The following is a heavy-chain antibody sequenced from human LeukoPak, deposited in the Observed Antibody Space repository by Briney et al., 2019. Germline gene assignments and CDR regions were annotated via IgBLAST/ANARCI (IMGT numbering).Heavy chain of an antibody. CDR2: IYHSGST. D-gene: IGHD4-23*01. CDR3: ARGWVTANWFDP. CDR1: GYSISSGYY. V-gene: IGHV4-38-2*01. J-gene: IGHJ5*02. Sequence: SETLSLTCAVSGYSISSGYYWGWIRQPPGKGLEWIGSIYHSGSTYYNPSLKSRVTISVDTSKNQFSLKLSSVTAADTAVCYCARGWVTANWFDPWGQGTLVTVSS.